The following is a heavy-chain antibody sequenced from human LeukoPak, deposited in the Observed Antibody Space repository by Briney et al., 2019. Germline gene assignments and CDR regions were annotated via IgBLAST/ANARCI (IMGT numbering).Heavy chain of an antibody. D-gene: IGHD3-22*01. V-gene: IGHV3-7*01. J-gene: IGHJ4*02. CDR3: ASEDNTGSSAY. CDR1: GFTFSNFW. CDR2: IKQDGSEK. Sequence: PGGSLRLSCAASGFTFSNFWMSWARQAPGKGLEWVANIKQDGSEKYYVDSVKGRFTISRDNAKNSLYLQMSSLRGDDTALYYCASEDNTGSSAYWGQGTLVTVSS.